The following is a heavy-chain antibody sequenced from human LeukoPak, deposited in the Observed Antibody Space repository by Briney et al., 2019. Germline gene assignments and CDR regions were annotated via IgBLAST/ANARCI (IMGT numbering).Heavy chain of an antibody. D-gene: IGHD3-9*01. CDR2: INPNSGGT. CDR1: GYTFTGYY. J-gene: IGHJ3*02. CDR3: ARDDRAFDGI. V-gene: IGHV1-2*02. Sequence: ASVKVSCKASGYTFTGYYMHWVRQAPGQGLEWMGWINPNSGGTNYAQKFQGRVTTTRDTSISTAYMELSSLRSDDTAVYYCARDDRAFDGIWGQGTMVTVSS.